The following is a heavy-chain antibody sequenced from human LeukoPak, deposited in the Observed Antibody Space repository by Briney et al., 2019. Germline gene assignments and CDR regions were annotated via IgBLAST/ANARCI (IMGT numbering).Heavy chain of an antibody. D-gene: IGHD2/OR15-2a*01. CDR1: GYTFTAHY. V-gene: IGHV1-18*04. CDR2: ISIYNDDT. CDR3: ARDLGSLSKYRNGPGDY. Sequence: ASVKVSCKASGYTFTAHYIHWVRQAPGQGLEWMGWISIYNDDTNYAQKFQGRVTMTTNTSTSTVYMELRSLRSDDTAVYYCARDLGSLSKYRNGPGDYWGQGTLVTVSS. J-gene: IGHJ4*02.